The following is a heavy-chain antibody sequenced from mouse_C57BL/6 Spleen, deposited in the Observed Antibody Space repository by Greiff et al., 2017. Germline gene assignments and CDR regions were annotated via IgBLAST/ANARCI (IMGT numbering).Heavy chain of an antibody. J-gene: IGHJ1*03. CDR2: IWRGGST. D-gene: IGHD2-10*02. CDR3: AKNSIYWYFDV. V-gene: IGHV2-4*01. Sequence: QVQLQQSGPGLVQPSQSLSITCTVSGFSLTSYGVHWVRLPPGKGLEWLGVIWRGGSTDYNAAFISRLSISKDNTKSQVFFKMNSLQADDTAIYYCAKNSIYWYFDVWGTGTTVTVSS. CDR1: GFSLTSYG.